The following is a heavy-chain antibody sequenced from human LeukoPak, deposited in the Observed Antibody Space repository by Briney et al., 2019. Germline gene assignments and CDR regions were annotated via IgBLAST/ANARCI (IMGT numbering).Heavy chain of an antibody. Sequence: GGPLRLSCAASGFTFSIYWMSWVRQAPGKGLEWVANIKQDGSEKNYVDSVKGRFTISRDNAKNSLYLQMNSLRAEDTAVYYCARDWKGYTYNADAFDIWGQGTMVTVSS. V-gene: IGHV3-7*01. CDR1: GFTFSIYW. J-gene: IGHJ3*02. CDR2: IKQDGSEK. D-gene: IGHD1-1*01. CDR3: ARDWKGYTYNADAFDI.